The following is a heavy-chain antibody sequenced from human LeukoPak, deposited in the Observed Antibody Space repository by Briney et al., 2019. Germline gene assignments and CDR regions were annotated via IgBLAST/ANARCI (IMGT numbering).Heavy chain of an antibody. CDR2: INPNSGAT. J-gene: IGHJ3*02. V-gene: IGHV1-2*02. CDR3: ARDLGATLTDGGFGI. Sequence: ASVKVSCKASGYTFTGYYLHWVRQAPGQGLEWMGWINPNSGATDYAQNFQGRVTMTRDTSISTAYTELSSLRSDDTAVYYCARDLGATLTDGGFGIWGQGTMVTVSS. D-gene: IGHD4-23*01. CDR1: GYTFTGYY.